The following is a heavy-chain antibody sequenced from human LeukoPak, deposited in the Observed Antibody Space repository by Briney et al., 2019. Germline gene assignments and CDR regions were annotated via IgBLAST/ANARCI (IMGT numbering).Heavy chain of an antibody. V-gene: IGHV3-74*01. CDR3: ARSANYYDSSGQDY. D-gene: IGHD3-22*01. CDR1: GFTFSGYW. CDR2: TNRDDSDT. Sequence: GGSLRLSCAASGFTFSGYWMHWVRQAPGKGLVWVSRTNRDDSDTSYADSVKGRFTISRDNANSTLYLQMNSLRAEDTAVYYCARSANYYDSSGQDYWGQGTLVTVST. J-gene: IGHJ4*02.